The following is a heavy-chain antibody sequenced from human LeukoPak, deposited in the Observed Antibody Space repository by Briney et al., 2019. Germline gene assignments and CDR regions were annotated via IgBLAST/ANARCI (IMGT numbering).Heavy chain of an antibody. J-gene: IGHJ3*02. D-gene: IGHD6-19*01. Sequence: SETLSLTCTVSGGSISSYYWSWIRQPPGKGLEWIGYIHTSGSTNYNPSLKSRVTISVDTSKNQFSLKLSSVTAADTAVYYCARDAIAVGDAFDIWGQGTMVTVSS. CDR2: IHTSGST. V-gene: IGHV4-59*01. CDR3: ARDAIAVGDAFDI. CDR1: GGSISSYY.